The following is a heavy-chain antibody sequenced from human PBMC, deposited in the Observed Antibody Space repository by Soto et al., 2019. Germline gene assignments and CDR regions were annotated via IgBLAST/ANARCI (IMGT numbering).Heavy chain of an antibody. V-gene: IGHV3-15*07. CDR2: IRTKTYGEAV. Sequence: DVQLVESGGGLIKPGGSLRLSCTASEFTFANAFMNWVRQAPGKGLEWIGRIRTKTYGEAVDYAARVKGRFTISRDDSKATMYLQMNSLKIEDTAVYYCTSCRGYCTGLVAYDIWGQGTMVTVSS. D-gene: IGHD2-8*02. J-gene: IGHJ3*02. CDR3: TSCRGYCTGLVAYDI. CDR1: EFTFANAF.